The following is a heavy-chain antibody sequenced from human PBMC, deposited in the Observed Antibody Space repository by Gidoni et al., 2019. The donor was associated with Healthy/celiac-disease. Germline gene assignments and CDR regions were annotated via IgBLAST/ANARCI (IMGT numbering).Heavy chain of an antibody. CDR3: AKEPGSFYGMDV. V-gene: IGHV3-9*01. Sequence: EVQLVESGGGLVQPGRSLRLSCAASGFPFDDYAMHWVRQAPGKGLEWVSGISWNSGSIGYADSGKGRFTISRDNAKNSLYLQMNRLRAEDTALYYCAKEPGSFYGMDVWGQGTTVTVSS. J-gene: IGHJ6*02. CDR2: ISWNSGSI. CDR1: GFPFDDYA. D-gene: IGHD3-10*01.